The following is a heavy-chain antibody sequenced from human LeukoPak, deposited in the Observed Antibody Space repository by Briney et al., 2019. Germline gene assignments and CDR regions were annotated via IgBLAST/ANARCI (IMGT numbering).Heavy chain of an antibody. CDR1: GYTFTSYD. D-gene: IGHD3-3*01. CDR3: ATRRTDFWSGYYFDY. V-gene: IGHV1-8*03. CDR2: MNPNSGNT. Sequence: ASVKVSCKASGYTFTSYDINWVRQATGQGLEWMGCMNPNSGNTGYAQKFQGRVTITRNTSISTAYMELSSLRSEDTAVYYCATRRTDFWSGYYFDYWGQGTLVTVSS. J-gene: IGHJ4*02.